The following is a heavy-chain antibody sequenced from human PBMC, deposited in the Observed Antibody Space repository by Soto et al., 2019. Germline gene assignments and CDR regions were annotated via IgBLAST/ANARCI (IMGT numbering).Heavy chain of an antibody. CDR2: IYYSGST. CDR1: GGSISSCGYY. CDR3: AREDDSSGFKFDY. D-gene: IGHD3-22*01. J-gene: IGHJ4*02. V-gene: IGHV4-31*03. Sequence: SETLSLTCTVSGGSISSCGYYWSRIRQHPGKGLEWIGYIYYSGSTYYNPSLKSRVTISVDTSKNQFSLKLSSVTAADTAVYYCAREDDSSGFKFDYWGQGTLVTVSS.